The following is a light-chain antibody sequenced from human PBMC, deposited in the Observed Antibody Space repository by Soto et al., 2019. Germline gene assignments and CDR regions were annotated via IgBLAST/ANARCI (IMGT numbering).Light chain of an antibody. CDR1: QTVTSSF. Sequence: EIVLTQSPGTLSLSPGERATLSCRASQTVTSSFLAWYQQKPGQAPSLLIYDASSRATGIPDRFSGSGSGTDFTLTISRLEPEDSAVYYCQQYNSSPLTFGGGTKVEIK. J-gene: IGKJ4*01. V-gene: IGKV3-20*01. CDR3: QQYNSSPLT. CDR2: DAS.